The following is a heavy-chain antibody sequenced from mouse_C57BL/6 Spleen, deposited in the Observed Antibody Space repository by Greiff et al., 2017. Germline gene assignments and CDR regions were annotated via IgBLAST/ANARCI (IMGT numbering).Heavy chain of an antibody. J-gene: IGHJ1*03. Sequence: VQLQQSDAELVKPGASVKISCKVSGYTFTDHTIHWMKQRPEQGLEWIGYIYPRDGSTKYNEKFKGKATLTADKSSSTAYMQLNSLTSEDSAVYFCARDYYGSSSYWYFDVWGTGTTVTVSP. CDR1: GYTFTDHT. CDR2: IYPRDGST. V-gene: IGHV1-78*01. D-gene: IGHD1-1*01. CDR3: ARDYYGSSSYWYFDV.